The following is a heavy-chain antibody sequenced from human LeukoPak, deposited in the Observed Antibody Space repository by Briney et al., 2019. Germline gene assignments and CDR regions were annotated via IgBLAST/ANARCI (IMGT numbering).Heavy chain of an antibody. CDR2: ISYDGSNK. D-gene: IGHD2-2*01. CDR1: GFTFSSYG. J-gene: IGHJ4*02. CDR3: VVPAAMRRGYYFDY. Sequence: GGSLRLSCAASGFTFSSYGMHWVRQAPGKGLEWVAVISYDGSNKYYADSVKGRFTISRDNSKNTLYLQMNSLRAEDTAVYYCVVPAAMRRGYYFDYWGQGTLVTVSS. V-gene: IGHV3-30*03.